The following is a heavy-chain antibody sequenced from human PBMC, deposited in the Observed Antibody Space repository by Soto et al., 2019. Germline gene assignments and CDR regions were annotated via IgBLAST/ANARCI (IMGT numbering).Heavy chain of an antibody. Sequence: SETLSLTCTVSGGSISSYYWSWIRQPPGKGLEWIGYIYYSGSTNYNPSLKSRVTISVDTSKNQFSLKLSSVTAADTAVYYCARERKGVAAAGTNWFDPWGQGTLVTVSS. CDR2: IYYSGST. CDR3: ARERKGVAAAGTNWFDP. J-gene: IGHJ5*02. CDR1: GGSISSYY. D-gene: IGHD6-13*01. V-gene: IGHV4-59*01.